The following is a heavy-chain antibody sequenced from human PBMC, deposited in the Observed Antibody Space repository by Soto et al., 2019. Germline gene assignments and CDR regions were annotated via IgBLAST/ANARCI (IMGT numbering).Heavy chain of an antibody. CDR1: GGTFSSYA. V-gene: IGHV1-69*01. CDR3: ARGSLGDTIFGTYYYGMDV. D-gene: IGHD3-3*01. CDR2: IIPIFGTA. J-gene: IGHJ6*02. Sequence: QVQLVQSGAEVKKPGSSVKVSCKASGGTFSSYAISWVRQAPGQGLEWMGGIIPIFGTANYAQKFQGRVTSPADESTSTAYMERSSLRSEDTAVYYCARGSLGDTIFGTYYYGMDVWGQGTTVTVSS.